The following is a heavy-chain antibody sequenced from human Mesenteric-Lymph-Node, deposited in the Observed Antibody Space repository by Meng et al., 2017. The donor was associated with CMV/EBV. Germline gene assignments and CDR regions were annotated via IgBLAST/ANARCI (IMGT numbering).Heavy chain of an antibody. CDR2: IDVDGSTT. V-gene: IGHV3-74*01. CDR1: GFTFSSYW. J-gene: IGHJ4*02. CDR3: VRPVLGGASVVAFDY. Sequence: EVQLVESGGGLVQPGESLSLSCAASGFTFSSYWMQWVRQAPGKGLVWLSRIDVDGSTTNYANSAKGRFTISRDNAKNTLYLQIHDLTPEDTAVYYCVRPVLGGASVVAFDYWGQETLVTVSS. D-gene: IGHD2-15*01.